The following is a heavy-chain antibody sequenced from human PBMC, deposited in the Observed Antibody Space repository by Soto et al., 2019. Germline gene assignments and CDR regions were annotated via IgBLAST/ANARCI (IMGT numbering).Heavy chain of an antibody. Sequence: QPGGSLRLSCADSGFTFSSYAMHWVRQAPGKGLEWVAVISYDGSNKYYADSVKGRFTISRDNSKNTLYLQMNSLRAEDTAVYYCLSLSGTAPFDYWGQGTLVTVSS. CDR2: ISYDGSNK. J-gene: IGHJ4*02. CDR3: LSLSGTAPFDY. CDR1: GFTFSSYA. D-gene: IGHD1-1*01. V-gene: IGHV3-30-3*01.